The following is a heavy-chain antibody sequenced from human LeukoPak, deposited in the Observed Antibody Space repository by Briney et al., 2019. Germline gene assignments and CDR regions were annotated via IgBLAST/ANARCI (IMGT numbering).Heavy chain of an antibody. CDR3: ASLDYGVSYFDY. V-gene: IGHV4-59*01. J-gene: IGHJ4*02. CDR1: GGSIDSNY. CDR2: IYYSGNT. D-gene: IGHD4-17*01. Sequence: SETLSLTCTVSGGSIDSNYWGWIRQPPGKGLEWIGYIYYSGNTNYNPALKSRVTISIDTSKTQFSLRLGSVTAADTAVYYCASLDYGVSYFDYWGQGTLVTVSS.